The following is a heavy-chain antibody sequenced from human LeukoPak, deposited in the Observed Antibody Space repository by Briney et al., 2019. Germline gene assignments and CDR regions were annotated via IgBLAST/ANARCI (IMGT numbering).Heavy chain of an antibody. D-gene: IGHD3-9*01. CDR2: IYYSGST. J-gene: IGHJ3*02. Sequence: SETLSLTCTVSGASVSSPYWGWIRQPPGKGLEWIGNIYYSGSTTYNPSLKSRVTISVDSPESQFYQKLSSVTAADAAVYYCARAGMLYYDILTGYYSAHDAFDIWGQGTMVTVPS. CDR3: ARAGMLYYDILTGYYSAHDAFDI. CDR1: GASVSSPY. V-gene: IGHV4-59*02.